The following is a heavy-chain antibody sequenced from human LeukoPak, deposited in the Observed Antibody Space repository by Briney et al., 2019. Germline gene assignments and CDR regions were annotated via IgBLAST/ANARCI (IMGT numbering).Heavy chain of an antibody. CDR1: GFTFSSYS. CDR3: ARIGRSISSSWFFDY. Sequence: PGGSLRLSCAASGFTFSSYSMNWVRQAPGKGLEWVSSISSSSSYIYYADSVKGRFTISRDNAKNSLYLQMNSLRAEDTAVYYCARIGRSISSSWFFDYWGQGTLVTVSS. D-gene: IGHD6-13*01. V-gene: IGHV3-21*01. CDR2: ISSSSSYI. J-gene: IGHJ4*02.